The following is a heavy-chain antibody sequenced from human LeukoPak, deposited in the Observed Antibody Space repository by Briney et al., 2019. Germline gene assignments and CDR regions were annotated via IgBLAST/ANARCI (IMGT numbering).Heavy chain of an antibody. CDR3: AKDGIAVAGPRSYYMDV. CDR1: GFTFDDYA. J-gene: IGHJ6*03. D-gene: IGHD6-19*01. Sequence: GGSLRLSCAASGFTFDDYAMHWVRQAPGKGLEWVSLISWDGGSTYYADSVKGRFTISRDNSKNTLYLQMNSLRAEDTAVYYCAKDGIAVAGPRSYYMDVWGKGTTVTVSS. V-gene: IGHV3-43D*03. CDR2: ISWDGGST.